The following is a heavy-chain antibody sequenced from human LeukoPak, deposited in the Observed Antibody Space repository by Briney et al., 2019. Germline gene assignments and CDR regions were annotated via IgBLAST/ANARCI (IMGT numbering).Heavy chain of an antibody. Sequence: GGSLRLSCSASGFTFSGHAMSWVRQAPGEGLEWVSTISSAGDVTYHADSVKGRFAIFRDNSKNTLYLQMATLRVEDTAIYYCATDYTTGYFPFWGPGTLVTVSS. CDR2: ISSAGDVT. D-gene: IGHD3-9*01. V-gene: IGHV3-23*01. CDR1: GFTFSGHA. CDR3: ATDYTTGYFPF. J-gene: IGHJ4*02.